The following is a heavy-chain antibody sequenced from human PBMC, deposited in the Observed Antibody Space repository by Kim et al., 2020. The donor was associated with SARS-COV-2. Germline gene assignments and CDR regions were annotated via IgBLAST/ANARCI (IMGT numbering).Heavy chain of an antibody. Sequence: SVKVSCKASGGTFSSYTISWVRQAPGQGLEWMGRIIPILGIANYAQKFQGRVTITADKSTSTAYMELSSLRSEDTAVYYCARSDIVVDTAMGTLDYWGQGTLVTVSS. CDR2: IIPILGIA. CDR3: ARSDIVVDTAMGTLDY. CDR1: GGTFSSYT. D-gene: IGHD5-18*01. J-gene: IGHJ4*02. V-gene: IGHV1-69*02.